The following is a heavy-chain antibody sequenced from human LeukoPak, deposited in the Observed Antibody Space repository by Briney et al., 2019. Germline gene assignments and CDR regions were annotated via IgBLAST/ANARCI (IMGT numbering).Heavy chain of an antibody. CDR2: VYSGDNT. D-gene: IGHD6-19*01. CDR1: GFTVSSNY. V-gene: IGHV3-66*01. CDR3: AVVDNSGWYCHDY. J-gene: IGHJ4*02. Sequence: PGGSLRLSCAASGFTVSSNYMSRVRQAPGKGLEWVSVVYSGDNTYYADSVKGRFTISRDISKNTLYLQMNSLRAEDTAVYYCAVVDNSGWYCHDYWGQGTLVTVSS.